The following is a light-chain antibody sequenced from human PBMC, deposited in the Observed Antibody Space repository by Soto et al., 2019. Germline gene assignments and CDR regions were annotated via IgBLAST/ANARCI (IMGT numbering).Light chain of an antibody. V-gene: IGKV3D-20*02. J-gene: IGKJ1*01. CDR2: GAS. CDR1: QSVTSNY. CDR3: QQRTKWRT. Sequence: EIVLTQSPGTLSLSPGERATLSCRASQSVTSNYLAWYQQKPGQAPKLLIYGASIRATGIPDRFSGSGSETDFSLTISSLEPEDFAVYYCQQRTKWRTFGQGTKVDI.